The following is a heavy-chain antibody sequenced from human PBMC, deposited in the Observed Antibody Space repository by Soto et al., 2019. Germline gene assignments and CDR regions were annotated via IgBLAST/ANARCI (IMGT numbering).Heavy chain of an antibody. V-gene: IGHV1-69*06. CDR1: GGTFSIYA. CDR3: AREGLTGTTGFYYYYYGMDV. J-gene: IGHJ6*02. D-gene: IGHD1-7*01. Sequence: SVKVSCKASGGTFSIYAISGVGQSRLRGRDGMGGIIPIFGTANYAQKFQGRVTITADKSTSTAYMELSSLRSEDTAVYYCAREGLTGTTGFYYYYYGMDVWGQGTTVTVSS. CDR2: IIPIFGTA.